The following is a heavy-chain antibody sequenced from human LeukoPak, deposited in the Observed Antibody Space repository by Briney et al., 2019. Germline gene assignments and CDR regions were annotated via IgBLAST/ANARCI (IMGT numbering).Heavy chain of an antibody. CDR1: GFTFSNYW. V-gene: IGHV3-7*01. D-gene: IGHD6-19*01. J-gene: IGHJ4*02. CDR2: IKKDGSEK. Sequence: GGSLRLSCAASGFTFSNYWMTWVRQAPGKGLEWVANIKKDGSEKNYVDSVKGRFTISRDNAKNSLYLQMNSLRAEDTAVYYCAGIIAVAGFNYWGQGVLVTVSS. CDR3: AGIIAVAGFNY.